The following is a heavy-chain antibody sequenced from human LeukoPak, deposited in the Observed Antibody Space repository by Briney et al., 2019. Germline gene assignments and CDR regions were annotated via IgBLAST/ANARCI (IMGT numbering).Heavy chain of an antibody. D-gene: IGHD3-10*01. V-gene: IGHV5-51*01. CDR1: GYTFTTYW. J-gene: IGHJ4*02. CDR3: ATLSGNTYYNY. Sequence: GESLKISCKGSGYTFTTYWSAWVRQMPGKGLEWMGIIYPGDSDTRYSPCFQGQVTISADKSISTAYLQWGSLEASDTAVYYCATLSGNTYYNYWGQGTLVTVSS. CDR2: IYPGDSDT.